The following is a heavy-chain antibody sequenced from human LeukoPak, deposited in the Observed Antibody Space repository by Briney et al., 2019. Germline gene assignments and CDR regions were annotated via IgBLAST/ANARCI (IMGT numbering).Heavy chain of an antibody. Sequence: GASVKVSCKASGYTFTGYYMHWVRQAPGQGLEWMRWINPNSGGTNYAQKFQGRVTMTRDTSISTAYMELSRLRSDDTAVYYCAREDYYDSSGYSQFDYWGQGTLVTVSS. CDR2: INPNSGGT. J-gene: IGHJ4*02. D-gene: IGHD3-22*01. V-gene: IGHV1-2*02. CDR3: AREDYYDSSGYSQFDY. CDR1: GYTFTGYY.